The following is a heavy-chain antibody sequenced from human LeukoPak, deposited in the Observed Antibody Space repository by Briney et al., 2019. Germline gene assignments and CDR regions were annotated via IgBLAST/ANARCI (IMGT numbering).Heavy chain of an antibody. Sequence: PSETLSLTCAVYGGSFSGYYWSWIRQPPGKGLEWIGEINHSGSTNYNPSLKSRVTISVDTSKNQFSLKLSSVTAADTAVYYCARLPNYYDSSGYPYWGQGTLVTVSS. CDR1: GGSFSGYY. D-gene: IGHD3-22*01. J-gene: IGHJ4*02. CDR3: ARLPNYYDSSGYPY. V-gene: IGHV4-34*01. CDR2: INHSGST.